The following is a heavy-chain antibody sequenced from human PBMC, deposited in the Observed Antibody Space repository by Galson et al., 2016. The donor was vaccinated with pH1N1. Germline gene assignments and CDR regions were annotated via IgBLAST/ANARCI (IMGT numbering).Heavy chain of an antibody. J-gene: IGHJ4*02. CDR2: ISSSSIYT. CDR3: ARTRGHSYGSFDY. D-gene: IGHD5-18*01. CDR1: GFTFSDYY. V-gene: IGHV3-11*06. Sequence: SLRLSCAASGFTFSDYYMSWIRQAPGKGLEWVSYISSSSIYTHYADSVKGRFTISRDNARNSLYLQVNSLRAEDAAVYYCARTRGHSYGSFDYWGQGTLVTVSS.